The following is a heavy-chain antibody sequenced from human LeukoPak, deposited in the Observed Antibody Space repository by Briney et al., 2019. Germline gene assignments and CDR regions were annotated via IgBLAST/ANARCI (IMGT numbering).Heavy chain of an antibody. V-gene: IGHV4-31*03. CDR2: IYYSGST. Sequence: SETLSLTCTVSGGSISSGGYYWSWIRQHPGKGLEWIGYIYYSGSTYYNPSLKSRVTISVDTSKNQFSLKLSSVTAAATAVYYCASPAVVVDRMDVWGQGTTVTVSS. CDR1: GGSISSGGYY. J-gene: IGHJ6*02. D-gene: IGHD2-15*01. CDR3: ASPAVVVDRMDV.